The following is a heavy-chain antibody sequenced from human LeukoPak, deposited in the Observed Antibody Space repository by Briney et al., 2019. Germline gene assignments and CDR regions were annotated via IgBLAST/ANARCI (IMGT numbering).Heavy chain of an antibody. Sequence: PGGSLRLSCAASGFTFSSYWMSWVRQAPGKGLEWVAVISYDGSNKYYADSVKGRFTISRDNSKNTLYLQMNSLRAEDTAVYYCASDRAYCSGGSCDSGLDNCGQGALVTVSS. J-gene: IGHJ4*02. V-gene: IGHV3-30*03. D-gene: IGHD2-15*01. CDR3: ASDRAYCSGGSCDSGLDN. CDR2: ISYDGSNK. CDR1: GFTFSSYW.